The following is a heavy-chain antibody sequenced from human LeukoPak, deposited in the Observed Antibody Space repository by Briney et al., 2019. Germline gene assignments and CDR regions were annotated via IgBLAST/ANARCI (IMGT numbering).Heavy chain of an antibody. D-gene: IGHD3-22*01. CDR3: ARDRGQYSRGYYDY. V-gene: IGHV3-7*05. CDR1: GFTFSSYW. CDR2: IKQDGSEK. Sequence: GGSLRLSCAASGFTFSSYWMSWVRQAPGKGLEWVVNIKQDGSEKYYVDSVKGRFTISRDNAKNSLYLQMNSLRAEDTAVYYCARDRGQYSRGYYDYWGQGTLV. J-gene: IGHJ4*02.